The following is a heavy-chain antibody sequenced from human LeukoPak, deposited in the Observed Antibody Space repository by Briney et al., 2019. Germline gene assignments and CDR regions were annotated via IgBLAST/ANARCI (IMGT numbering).Heavy chain of an antibody. CDR3: AHIGPSPRIVPREYYFDY. J-gene: IGHJ4*02. CDR1: GGSISSGGYS. D-gene: IGHD1-26*01. V-gene: IGHV2-5*08. CDR2: IYWDDDK. Sequence: TLSLTCAVSGGSISSGGYSWSWIRQPPGKALEWLALIYWDDDKRYSPSLKSRLTITKDTSKNQVVLTMTNMDPVDTATYYCAHIGPSPRIVPREYYFDYWGQGTLVTVSS.